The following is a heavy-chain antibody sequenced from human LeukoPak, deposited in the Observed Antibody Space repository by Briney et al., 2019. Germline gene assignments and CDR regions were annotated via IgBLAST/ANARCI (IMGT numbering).Heavy chain of an antibody. CDR3: ARGERYCTSTSCYKRRWFDP. CDR2: MNPNSGNT. D-gene: IGHD2-2*02. CDR1: GYTFTSYG. Sequence: ASVKVSCKASGYTFTSYGISWVRQATGQGLEWMGWMNPNSGNTGYAQKFQGRVTMTRNTSISTAYMELSSLRSEDSAVYYCARGERYCTSTSCYKRRWFDPWGQGTLVTVSS. J-gene: IGHJ5*02. V-gene: IGHV1-8*02.